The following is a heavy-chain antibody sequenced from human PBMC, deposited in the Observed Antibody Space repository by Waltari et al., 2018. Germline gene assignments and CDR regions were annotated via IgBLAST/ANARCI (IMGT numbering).Heavy chain of an antibody. CDR2: IYGDDDR. CDR1: GFSLRTTGGG. Sequence: QITLKESGPTLVKPTETLTLTCTLSGFSLRTTGGGVGWIRQPPGKALGWLSVIYGDDDRRYRPSLQHRLTSTEDTSKSQVFLTMTNMDPEDTATYFCVRLMHGGADPWGQGIRVTVSS. D-gene: IGHD3-16*01. V-gene: IGHV2-5*02. CDR3: VRLMHGGADP. J-gene: IGHJ5*02.